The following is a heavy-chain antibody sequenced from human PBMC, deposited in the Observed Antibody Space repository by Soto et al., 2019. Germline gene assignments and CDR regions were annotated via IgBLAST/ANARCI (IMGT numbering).Heavy chain of an antibody. CDR2: INHSGST. V-gene: IGHV4-34*01. CDR1: GGSFSGYY. CDR3: ARGSVVVAANWFDP. D-gene: IGHD2-15*01. J-gene: IGHJ5*02. Sequence: SETLSLTXDVYGGSFSGYYWSWIRQPPGKGLEWIGEINHSGSTNYNPSLKSRVTISVDTSKNQFSLKLSSVTAADTAVYYCARGSVVVAANWFDPWGQGTLVTVSS.